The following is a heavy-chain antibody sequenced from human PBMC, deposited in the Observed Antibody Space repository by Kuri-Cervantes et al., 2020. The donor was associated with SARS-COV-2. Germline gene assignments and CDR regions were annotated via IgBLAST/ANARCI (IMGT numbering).Heavy chain of an antibody. D-gene: IGHD6-19*01. V-gene: IGHV3-53*01. CDR1: GFAVRNTY. CDR2: IYSGGNT. J-gene: IGHJ4*02. Sequence: ETLSLTCAASGFAVRNTYMAWVRQAPGKGLECVSVIYSGGNTYYADSVKGRFTISRDNSQNMVNLQMTTLRVDDTAVYYCAKEGNSGWYGGDWGQGALVTVSS. CDR3: AKEGNSGWYGGD.